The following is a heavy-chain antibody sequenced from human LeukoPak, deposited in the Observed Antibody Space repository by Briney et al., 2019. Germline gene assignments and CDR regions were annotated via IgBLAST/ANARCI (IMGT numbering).Heavy chain of an antibody. CDR3: ARASTTVPNLLDY. D-gene: IGHD4-17*01. J-gene: IGHJ4*02. V-gene: IGHV3-74*03. Sequence: GGSLRLSCAASGFTFSTYWMHWVRQAPGKGLLWVSRIKGDGTSTKYADSVKGRFTISRDNARHTLYLQMHSLRGGDTAVYYCARASTTVPNLLDYWGQGTLVTVSS. CDR1: GFTFSTYW. CDR2: IKGDGTST.